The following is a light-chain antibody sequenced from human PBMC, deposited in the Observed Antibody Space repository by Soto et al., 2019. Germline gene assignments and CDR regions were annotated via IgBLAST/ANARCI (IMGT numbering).Light chain of an antibody. CDR1: SSNIGAGYD. CDR2: GNS. Sequence: QLVLTQPPSVSGAPGQRVTISCTGSSSNIGAGYDVHWYQQLPGTAPKLLIYGNSKRPSGVPDRFSGSKSGTSASLAITGLQAEDEADYYCQSYDSSLWVFGGWTKLTVL. V-gene: IGLV1-40*01. CDR3: QSYDSSLWV. J-gene: IGLJ3*02.